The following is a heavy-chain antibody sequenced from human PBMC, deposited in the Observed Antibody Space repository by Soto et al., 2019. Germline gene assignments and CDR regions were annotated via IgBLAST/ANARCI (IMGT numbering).Heavy chain of an antibody. D-gene: IGHD2-15*01. CDR3: AREGYCSGGSCYSLYYYYYYMDV. Sequence: VQLVESGGGLVKPGGSLRLSCAASGFTFSDYYMSWIRQAPGKGLEWVSYISSSGSTIYYADSVKGRFTISRDNAKNSLYLQMNSLRAEDTAVYYCAREGYCSGGSCYSLYYYYYYMDVWGKGTTVTVSS. CDR2: ISSSGSTI. J-gene: IGHJ6*03. V-gene: IGHV3-11*01. CDR1: GFTFSDYY.